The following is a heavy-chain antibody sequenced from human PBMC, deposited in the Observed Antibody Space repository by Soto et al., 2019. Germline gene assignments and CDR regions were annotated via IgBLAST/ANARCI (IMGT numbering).Heavy chain of an antibody. CDR3: ARDLNYDFWSGYPHPYYYYGMDV. CDR2: IIPIFGTA. D-gene: IGHD3-3*01. J-gene: IGHJ6*02. CDR1: GGSFSRYA. V-gene: IGHV1-69*13. Sequence: SVKDSCKSFGGSFSRYAMSWVRQAPVQGLEWMGGIIPIFGTANYAQKFQGRVTITADESTSTAYMELSSLRSEDTAVYYCARDLNYDFWSGYPHPYYYYGMDVWGQGNTVTGSS.